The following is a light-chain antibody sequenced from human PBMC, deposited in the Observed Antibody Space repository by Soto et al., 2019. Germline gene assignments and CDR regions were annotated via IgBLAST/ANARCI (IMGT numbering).Light chain of an antibody. CDR3: QQYNNWRQT. J-gene: IGKJ1*01. CDR2: GAS. V-gene: IGKV3-15*01. Sequence: IVMTQSPATLSVSPGEIATLSFSASQRVSSNVAFYQQTPGQAPRLLLYGASARATGVPARFSGSGSGTQFTLTISSLQSEDFAVYYCQQYNNWRQTFGQGTKVDIK. CDR1: QRVSSN.